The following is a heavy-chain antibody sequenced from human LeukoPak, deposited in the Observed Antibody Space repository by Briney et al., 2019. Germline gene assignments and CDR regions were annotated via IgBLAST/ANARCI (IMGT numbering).Heavy chain of an antibody. CDR2: INPNSGGT. J-gene: IGHJ4*02. D-gene: IGHD3-10*01. CDR3: ARAGGFGELGY. V-gene: IGHV1-2*02. CDR1: GYTFTGYY. Sequence: GATVKVSCKASGYTFTGYYMHWVRQAPGQGLEWMGWINPNSGGTSYAQKFQGRVTLTRDTSISTAHVELSRLTSDDTAVYYRARAGGFGELGYWGQGSLVTVSS.